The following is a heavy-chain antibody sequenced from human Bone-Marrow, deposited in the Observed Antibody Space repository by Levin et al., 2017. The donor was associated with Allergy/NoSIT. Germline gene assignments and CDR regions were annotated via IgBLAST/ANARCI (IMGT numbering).Heavy chain of an antibody. D-gene: IGHD3-10*01. CDR1: GDSISNYY. J-gene: IGHJ4*02. V-gene: IGHV4-4*07. CDR2: IYISGST. Sequence: PSETLSLTCTVSGDSISNYYWHWIRQSAGKGLEWIGRIYISGSTNYSPSLFGRLTMSVETSKNQFSLNLSSVTAADTAIYYCAREPLAGGLYHYGSGRLDSWGQGALVTVSS. CDR3: AREPLAGGLYHYGSGRLDS.